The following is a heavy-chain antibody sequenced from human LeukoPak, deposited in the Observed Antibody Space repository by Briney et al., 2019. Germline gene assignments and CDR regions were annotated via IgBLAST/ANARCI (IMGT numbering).Heavy chain of an antibody. CDR2: ISGNSVTI. D-gene: IGHD3-10*01. CDR3: AKAEWGYGSGSYCIDY. V-gene: IGHV3-23*01. J-gene: IGHJ4*02. Sequence: PGESLRLSCTASGSTFSTYPMTWVRQAPGQGLEWVSAISGNSVTIYYADSVKGRFTISRDNSKNTLYLQMYSLRAEDTAVYYCAKAEWGYGSGSYCIDYWGQGTLVTVSS. CDR1: GSTFSTYP.